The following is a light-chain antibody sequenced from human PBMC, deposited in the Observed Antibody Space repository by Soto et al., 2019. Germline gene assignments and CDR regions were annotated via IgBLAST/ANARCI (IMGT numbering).Light chain of an antibody. CDR2: AAS. CDR1: QSVSSSY. CDR3: QLYGSSPPRYT. V-gene: IGKV3-20*01. Sequence: ESVLTQSPGTLSLSPGERAALSCRASQSVSSSYLAWYQQKSGQAPRLLIYAASTRATGIPDRFSGSESGTDFTLTISRLEPEDFAVYFWQLYGSSPPRYTFVQGTQLEIK. J-gene: IGKJ2*01.